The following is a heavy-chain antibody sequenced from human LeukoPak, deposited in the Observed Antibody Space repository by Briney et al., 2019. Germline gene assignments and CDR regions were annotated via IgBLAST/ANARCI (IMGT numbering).Heavy chain of an antibody. CDR2: IYSGGST. J-gene: IGHJ4*02. Sequence: GGSLRLSCAASGFTVSSNYMSWVRQAPGKRLEWVSVIYSGGSTYYADSAKGRFTISRDNSKNTLYPQMKSLRVEDTAAYYCARGVREGSLDYWGQGTLVTVSS. V-gene: IGHV3-53*01. CDR3: ARGVREGSLDY. D-gene: IGHD5-24*01. CDR1: GFTVSSNY.